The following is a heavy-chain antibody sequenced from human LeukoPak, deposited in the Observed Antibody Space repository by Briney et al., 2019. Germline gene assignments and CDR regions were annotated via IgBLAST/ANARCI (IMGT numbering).Heavy chain of an antibody. J-gene: IGHJ6*02. V-gene: IGHV4-31*03. CDR1: GDSIRSHF. D-gene: IGHD2-15*01. Sequence: PSEPLSLTCTVSGDSIRSHFWSWIRQHPGKGLEWIGYIYYSGSTYYNPSLKSRVTISVDTSKNQFSLKLSSVTAADTAVYYCARDPSGDYYYYGMDVWGQGTTVTVSS. CDR2: IYYSGST. CDR3: ARDPSGDYYYYGMDV.